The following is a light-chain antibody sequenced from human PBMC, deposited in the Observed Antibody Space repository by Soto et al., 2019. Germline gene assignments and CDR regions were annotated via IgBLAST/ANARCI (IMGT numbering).Light chain of an antibody. V-gene: IGKV1-5*01. J-gene: IGKJ1*01. CDR3: QQYNTFST. Sequence: DIQMTQSPSTLSASLGDRVTITCRASQTISSWLAWYQQKPGKAPKLLIYDGSTLESGVPSRFSGSGSGTEFTLTISSLQPDDFATYYCQQYNTFSTFGQGTKVDIK. CDR1: QTISSW. CDR2: DGS.